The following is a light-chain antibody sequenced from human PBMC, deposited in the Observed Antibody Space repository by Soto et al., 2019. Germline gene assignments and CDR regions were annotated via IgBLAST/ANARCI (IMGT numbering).Light chain of an antibody. J-gene: IGKJ4*01. CDR2: GVS. V-gene: IGKV3-15*01. Sequence: EIVMTQSPATLSVSPGERATLSCRASQSISTLAWYQQKPGQAPRLLIYGVSTRATGIPARFSGSGSGTEFTLTISSLQSEDFAIYYCQQYNEWPLTFGGGTKVDIK. CDR3: QQYNEWPLT. CDR1: QSIST.